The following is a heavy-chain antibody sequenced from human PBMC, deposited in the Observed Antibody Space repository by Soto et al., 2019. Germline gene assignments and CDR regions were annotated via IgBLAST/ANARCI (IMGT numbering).Heavy chain of an antibody. CDR2: ISSTSAYT. Sequence: QVQLVESGGGLVKPGGSLRLSCTASGFTFSDYYMNWFRQAPGKGLEWVSYISSTSAYTKYADSVKGRFTISRDNAENLLYLQMDGLSAEDTAVYYCARDPSRRSPPDYWGQGTLVTVSS. CDR3: ARDPSRRSPPDY. J-gene: IGHJ4*02. V-gene: IGHV3-11*05. CDR1: GFTFSDYY.